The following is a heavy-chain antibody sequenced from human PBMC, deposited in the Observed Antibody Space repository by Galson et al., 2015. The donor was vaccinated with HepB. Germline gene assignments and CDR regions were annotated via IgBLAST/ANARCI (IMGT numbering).Heavy chain of an antibody. CDR2: ISYDGGSK. V-gene: IGHV3-30-3*01. CDR1: AFSFSNYA. D-gene: IGHD3-16*02. Sequence: SLRLSCAASAFSFSNYAMHWFRQSPGKGLEWVAFISYDGGSKYYADSVKGRFTISRDNSENTLFLEMNSPRSDDTAVYHCARGVCSFYPPRSHRRDWFDPWAQGTPVTVSS. J-gene: IGHJ5*02. CDR3: ARGVCSFYPPRSHRRDWFDP.